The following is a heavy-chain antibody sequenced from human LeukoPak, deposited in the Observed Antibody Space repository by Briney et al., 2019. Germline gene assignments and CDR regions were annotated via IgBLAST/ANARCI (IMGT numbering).Heavy chain of an antibody. D-gene: IGHD5-18*01. CDR2: FDPEDGET. CDR3: ATNTGRGYSYDFDY. V-gene: IGHV1-24*01. CDR1: GYTLTELS. Sequence: ASVKVSCKVSGYTLTELSMHWVRQAPGKGLEWMGGFDPEDGETIYAQKFQGRVTMTEDTSTDTAYMELSSLRSEDTAVYYCATNTGRGYSYDFDYWGQGTLVTVSS. J-gene: IGHJ4*02.